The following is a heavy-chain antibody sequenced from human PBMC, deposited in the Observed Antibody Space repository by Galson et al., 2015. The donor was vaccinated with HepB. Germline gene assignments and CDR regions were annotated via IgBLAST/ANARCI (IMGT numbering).Heavy chain of an antibody. J-gene: IGHJ6*02. V-gene: IGHV1-18*01. CDR1: GYTFTSYG. Sequence: QSGAEVKKPGESLKISCKASGYTFTSYGISWVRQAPGQGLEWMGWISAYNGNTNYAQKLQGRVTMTTDTSTSTAYMELRSLRSDDTAVYYCARGEHYYDSSGYYQDYYYYGMDVWGQGTTVTVSS. CDR2: ISAYNGNT. CDR3: ARGEHYYDSSGYYQDYYYYGMDV. D-gene: IGHD3-22*01.